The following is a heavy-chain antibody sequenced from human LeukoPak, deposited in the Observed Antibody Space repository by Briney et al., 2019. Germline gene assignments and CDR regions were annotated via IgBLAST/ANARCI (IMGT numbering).Heavy chain of an antibody. CDR2: INGDGSNS. CDR3: ARTSPTSHFDF. Sequence: GGSLRLTCVASGFTFTTYWMHWVRQAPGKGLVWVSRINGDGSNSNYADSAKGRFTISRDNARNTLYLQMNGLRAEDTALYYCARTSPTSHFDFWGQGTLVTVSS. CDR1: GFTFTTYW. D-gene: IGHD3-16*01. V-gene: IGHV3-74*01. J-gene: IGHJ4*02.